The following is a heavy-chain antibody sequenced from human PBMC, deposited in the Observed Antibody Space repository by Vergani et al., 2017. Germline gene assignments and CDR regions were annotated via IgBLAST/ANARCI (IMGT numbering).Heavy chain of an antibody. CDR3: ARSIASSWYVGYYYYYMDV. J-gene: IGHJ6*03. V-gene: IGHV2-26*01. D-gene: IGHD6-13*01. CDR1: GFSLSNARMG. CDR2: IFSNDEK. Sequence: QVTLKESGPVLVKPTETLTLTCTVSGFSLSNARMGVSWIRQPPGKALEWLAHIFSNDEKSYSTSLKSRLTISKDTYKSQVVLTMTNMDPVDTATYYCARSIASSWYVGYYYYYMDVWGKGTTVTVSS.